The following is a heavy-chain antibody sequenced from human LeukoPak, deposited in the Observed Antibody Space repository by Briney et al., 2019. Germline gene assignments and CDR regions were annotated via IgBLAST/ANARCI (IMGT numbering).Heavy chain of an antibody. CDR2: ITSSSTYI. CDR1: GFTFSSYS. Sequence: GGSLRLSCAASGFTFSSYSMNWVRQAPGKGLEWVSSITSSSTYIYYADSVKGRFTISRDNSKNTLYLQMNSLRAEDTAVYYCAKDLSGYDTYGFDYWGQGTLVTVSS. D-gene: IGHD5-12*01. CDR3: AKDLSGYDTYGFDY. V-gene: IGHV3-21*01. J-gene: IGHJ4*02.